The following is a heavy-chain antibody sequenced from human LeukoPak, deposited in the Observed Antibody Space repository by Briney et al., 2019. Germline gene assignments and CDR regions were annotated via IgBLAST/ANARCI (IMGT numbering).Heavy chain of an antibody. CDR3: ARSSGSYPFDY. V-gene: IGHV4-34*01. CDR2: INHSGST. Sequence: PSETLSLTCAVHGGSFSGYYWSWIRQPPGKGLEWIGEINHSGSTNYNPSLKSRVTISVDTSKNQFSLKLSSVTAADTAVYYCARSSGSYPFDYWGQGTLVTVSS. D-gene: IGHD1-26*01. J-gene: IGHJ4*02. CDR1: GGSFSGYY.